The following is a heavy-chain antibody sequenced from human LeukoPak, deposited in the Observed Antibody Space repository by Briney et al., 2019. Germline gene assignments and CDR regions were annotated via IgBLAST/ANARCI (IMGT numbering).Heavy chain of an antibody. D-gene: IGHD3-10*01. V-gene: IGHV3-9*01. CDR2: IAWNSGNT. J-gene: IGHJ4*02. Sequence: GRSPRLSCAASGLNFDNYAMHWVRQAPGKGLEWVSGIAWNSGNTGFADSVKGRFTISRDNAENSLSLQMNSLTPEDTAFYFCAKDMNSYGSGSSYNPWGPFDSWGQGTLVTVSS. CDR1: GLNFDNYA. CDR3: AKDMNSYGSGSSYNPWGPFDS.